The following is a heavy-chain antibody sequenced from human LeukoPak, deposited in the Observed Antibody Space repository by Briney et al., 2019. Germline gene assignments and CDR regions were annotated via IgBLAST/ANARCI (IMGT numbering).Heavy chain of an antibody. J-gene: IGHJ3*02. Sequence: SETLSLTCTVSGGSISSYYWRWIRQPAGKGLEWIGRIYTSGSTNYNPSLKSRATMSVDTSKNQFSLKLSSVTAADTAVYYCARDKRAAVLTDDAFDIWGQGTMVTVSS. D-gene: IGHD3-9*01. CDR1: GGSISSYY. CDR2: IYTSGST. CDR3: ARDKRAAVLTDDAFDI. V-gene: IGHV4-4*07.